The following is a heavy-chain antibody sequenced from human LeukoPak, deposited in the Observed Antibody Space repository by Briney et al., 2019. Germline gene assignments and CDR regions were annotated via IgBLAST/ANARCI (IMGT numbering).Heavy chain of an antibody. CDR1: GYTFTGYY. Sequence: GASVKVSCKASGYTFTGYYMHWVRQAPGQGLEWMGWINPNSGGTNYAQKFQGRVTMTRDTSISTAFMELYRLRSDDTAVYYCARDLCSSSYHCNPDYWGQGTLVTVSS. CDR3: ARDLCSSSYHCNPDY. CDR2: INPNSGGT. D-gene: IGHD1-26*01. V-gene: IGHV1-2*02. J-gene: IGHJ4*02.